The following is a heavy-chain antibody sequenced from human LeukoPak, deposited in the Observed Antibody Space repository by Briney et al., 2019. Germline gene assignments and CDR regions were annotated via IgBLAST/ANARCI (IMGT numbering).Heavy chain of an antibody. J-gene: IGHJ5*02. D-gene: IGHD6-19*01. V-gene: IGHV1-2*02. CDR1: GYTFTGYY. CDR3: ARGGAVAEASNWFDP. Sequence: ASVKVSCKASGYTFTGYYMHWVRQAPGQGLEWMGWINPKSGGTNYAQKFQGRVTMTRDTSISTAYMELSRLRSDDTAVYYCARGGAVAEASNWFDPWGQGTLVTVSS. CDR2: INPKSGGT.